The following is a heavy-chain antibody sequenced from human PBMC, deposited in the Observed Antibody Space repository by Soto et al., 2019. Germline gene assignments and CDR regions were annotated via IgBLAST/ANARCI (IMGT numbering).Heavy chain of an antibody. CDR1: GVSVNSAPYY. D-gene: IGHD3-10*01. V-gene: IGHV4-61*01. J-gene: IGHJ5*02. CDR2: ISSSGTT. CDR3: ARDVGELIWGYNWFDP. Sequence: QVQLQESGPGLVKPSETLSLTCTVSGVSVNSAPYYWTWIRQPPGKGLEWIGYISSSGTTTYFPSLKSRVIISLDTSRNQFSLKLSSVSAADTAVYYCARDVGELIWGYNWFDPWGHGTLVTVSS.